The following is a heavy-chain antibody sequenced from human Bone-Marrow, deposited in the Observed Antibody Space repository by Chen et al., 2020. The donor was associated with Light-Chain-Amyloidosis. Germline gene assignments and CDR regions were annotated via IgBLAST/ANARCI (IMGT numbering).Heavy chain of an antibody. V-gene: IGHV3-7*01. CDR3: ARDRGWWTFDI. J-gene: IGHJ3*02. CDR2: IKQDGSKN. CDR1: EFTFTNFW. Sequence: EVQLVESGGGLVQPGGSLRLSCTASEFTFTNFWMIWVCQAPGKGLEWVANIKQDGSKNYYVDSVKGRFTISRDNAKNSLYLQMNSLRAEDTAVYYCARDRGWWTFDIWGQGTMVTVSS. D-gene: IGHD2-8*02.